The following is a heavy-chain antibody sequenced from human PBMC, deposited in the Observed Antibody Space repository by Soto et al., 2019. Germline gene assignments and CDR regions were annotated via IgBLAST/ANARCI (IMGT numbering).Heavy chain of an antibody. CDR1: GYTFTSYY. Sequence: QVQLVQSGAEVKKPGASVKVSCKASGYTFTSYYMHWVRQAPGQGLEWMGIINPSGGSTSYAQKFQGRVTMTRDTSTSTVYMELSSLRSEDTAVYYCAREENEQLVFGESIAVAGNFDYWGQGTLVTVSS. CDR2: INPSGGST. D-gene: IGHD6-19*01. CDR3: AREENEQLVFGESIAVAGNFDY. J-gene: IGHJ4*02. V-gene: IGHV1-46*01.